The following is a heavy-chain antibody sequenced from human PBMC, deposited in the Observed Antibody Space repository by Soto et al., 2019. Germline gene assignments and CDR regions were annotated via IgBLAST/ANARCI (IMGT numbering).Heavy chain of an antibody. CDR2: IKQDGSEK. CDR3: TRGDYYYGMDV. J-gene: IGHJ6*02. V-gene: IGHV3-7*03. Sequence: GGSLRLSCAASGFSFTTYWMAWVRQAPGKGLEWVANIKQDGSEKNYVDSVKGRFTVSRDDAKKSVYLQMDSLRAEDTAVYYCTRGDYYYGMDVWGQGTTVTVSS. CDR1: GFSFTTYW.